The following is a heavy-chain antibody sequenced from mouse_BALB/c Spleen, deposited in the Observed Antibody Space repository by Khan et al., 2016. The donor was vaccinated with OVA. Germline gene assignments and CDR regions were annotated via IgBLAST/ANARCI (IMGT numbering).Heavy chain of an antibody. CDR2: ISGGGST. V-gene: IGHV5-6-5*01. CDR3: VRYGSSFFDY. CDR1: GFTFSSYA. J-gene: IGHJ2*01. D-gene: IGHD1-1*01. Sequence: EVQVVESGGGLVKPGGSLRFSCAASGFTFSSYAMSWVRQTPEKRLEWVASISGGGSTYYPDSVKGRFTISRDNARNILYLQMNSLRSEDTAMYYCVRYGSSFFDYWGQGTTLTVSS.